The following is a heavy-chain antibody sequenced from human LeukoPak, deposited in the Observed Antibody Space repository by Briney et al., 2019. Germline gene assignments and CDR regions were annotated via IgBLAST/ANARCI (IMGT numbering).Heavy chain of an antibody. V-gene: IGHV3-23*01. Sequence: GGSLRLSCAASGFTFSSYAMSWVGQAPGKGLEWVSAISGSGGSTYYADSVKGRFTISRDNSKNTLYLEMNSPRVEDTAVYYCARDWYHAIDYWGQGTLVTVSS. D-gene: IGHD2-2*01. CDR2: ISGSGGST. CDR1: GFTFSSYA. CDR3: ARDWYHAIDY. J-gene: IGHJ4*02.